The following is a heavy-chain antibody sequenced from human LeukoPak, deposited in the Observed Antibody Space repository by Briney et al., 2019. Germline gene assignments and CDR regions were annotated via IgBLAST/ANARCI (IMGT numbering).Heavy chain of an antibody. CDR1: GYTFTSYG. J-gene: IGHJ4*02. D-gene: IGHD3-3*01. CDR3: ARATGDTIFGVVISSGFDY. V-gene: IGHV1-18*01. Sequence: GASVKVSCKASGYTFTSYGISGVRQAPGQGLGWMGWISAYNGNTNYAQKLQGRVTMTTDTSTSTAYMELRSLRSDDTAVYYCARATGDTIFGVVISSGFDYWGQGTLVTVSS. CDR2: ISAYNGNT.